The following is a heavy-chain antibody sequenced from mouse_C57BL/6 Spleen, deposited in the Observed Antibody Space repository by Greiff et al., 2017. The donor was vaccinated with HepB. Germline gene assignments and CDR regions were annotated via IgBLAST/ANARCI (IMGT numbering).Heavy chain of an antibody. D-gene: IGHD4-1*01. CDR1: GYTFPSYW. J-gene: IGHJ2*01. Sequence: VQLQQPGTELVKPGASVKLSCKASGYTFPSYWMHWVKQRPGQGLEWIGNINPSNGGTNYNEKFKSKATLTVDKSSSTAYMQLSSLTSEDSAVYYCARGLTGTFPENFDYWGQGTTLTVSS. V-gene: IGHV1-53*01. CDR2: INPSNGGT. CDR3: ARGLTGTFPENFDY.